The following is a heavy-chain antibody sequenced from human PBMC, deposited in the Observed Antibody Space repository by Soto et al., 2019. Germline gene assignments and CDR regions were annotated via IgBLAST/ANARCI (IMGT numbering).Heavy chain of an antibody. CDR1: GFTFSSYG. J-gene: IGHJ4*02. V-gene: IGHV3-30*18. D-gene: IGHD4-17*01. CDR2: ISYDGSNK. Sequence: QVQLVESGGGVVQPGRSLRLSCAASGFTFSSYGMQWVRQAPGKGLEWVAVISYDGSNKYYADSVKGRFTISRDNSKNTLYLQMNSLRAEDTAVYYCAKDSTVTTLDYWGQGTLVTVSS. CDR3: AKDSTVTTLDY.